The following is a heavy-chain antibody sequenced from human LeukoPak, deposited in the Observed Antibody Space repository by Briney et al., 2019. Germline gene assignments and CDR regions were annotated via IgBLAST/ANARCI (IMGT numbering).Heavy chain of an antibody. CDR3: AKRAGYSSSSYYFDY. V-gene: IGHV4-59*12. CDR2: IYYSGST. D-gene: IGHD6-13*01. CDR1: GGSISSYY. Sequence: PSETLSLTCTVSGGSISSYYWSWIRQPPGKGLEWIGYIYYSGSTNYNPSLKSRVTISVDTSKNQFSLKLTSVTAEDTAVYYCAKRAGYSSSSYYFDYWGQGTLVTVSS. J-gene: IGHJ4*02.